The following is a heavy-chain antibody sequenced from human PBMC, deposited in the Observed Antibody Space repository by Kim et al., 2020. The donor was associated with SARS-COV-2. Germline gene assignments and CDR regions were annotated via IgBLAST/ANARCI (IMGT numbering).Heavy chain of an antibody. CDR2: ISGSGGST. CDR1: GFTFSSYA. Sequence: GGSLRLSCAASGFTFSSYAMSWVRQAPGKGLEWVSAISGSGGSTYYADSVKGRFTISRDNSKNTLYLQMNSLRAEDTAVYYCAKYDFWSGYRDYYYYYGMDVWGQGTTVTVSS. J-gene: IGHJ6*02. D-gene: IGHD3-3*01. V-gene: IGHV3-23*01. CDR3: AKYDFWSGYRDYYYYYGMDV.